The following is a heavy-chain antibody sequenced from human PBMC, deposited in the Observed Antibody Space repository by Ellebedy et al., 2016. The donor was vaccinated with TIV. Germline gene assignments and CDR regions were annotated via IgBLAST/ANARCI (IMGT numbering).Heavy chain of an antibody. Sequence: MPGGSLRLSCTVSGGSISSYYWSRIRQPPGKGLEWIGYIYYSGSTNYNPSLKSRVTISVDTSKNQFSLKLSSVTAADTAVYYCASVRYSSSRQLRWFDPWGQGTLVTVSS. CDR3: ASVRYSSSRQLRWFDP. CDR2: IYYSGST. J-gene: IGHJ5*02. CDR1: GGSISSYY. V-gene: IGHV4-59*08. D-gene: IGHD6-13*01.